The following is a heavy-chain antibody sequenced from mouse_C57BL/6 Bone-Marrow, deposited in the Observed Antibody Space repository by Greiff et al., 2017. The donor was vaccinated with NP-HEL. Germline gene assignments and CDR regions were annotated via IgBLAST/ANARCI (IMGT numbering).Heavy chain of an antibody. V-gene: IGHV3-1*01. CDR2: ISYSGST. CDR3: AREGWDWYFDV. Sequence: VQLQQSGPGMVKPSQSLSLTCTVTGYSITSGYDWHWIRHFPGNKLEWMGYISYSGSTNYNPSLKSRIPITHDTSKNHFFLKLNSVTTEDTATYDCAREGWDWYFDVWGTGTTVTVSS. CDR1: GYSITSGYD. D-gene: IGHD3-3*01. J-gene: IGHJ1*03.